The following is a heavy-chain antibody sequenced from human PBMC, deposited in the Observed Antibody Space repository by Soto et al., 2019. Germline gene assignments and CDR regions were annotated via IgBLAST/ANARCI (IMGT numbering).Heavy chain of an antibody. D-gene: IGHD6-25*01. Sequence: ASVKVSCKAFGYTFTIYYIHWVRQAPGQGLEWMGVINTSGGSPTCAQKFQDRVTMTRDTSTSTVYMELSSLRSEDTAVYYCARGGRHSDYYYYYGMDVWGQGTTVTVSS. CDR3: ARGGRHSDYYYYYGMDV. V-gene: IGHV1-46*01. CDR1: GYTFTIYY. CDR2: INTSGGSP. J-gene: IGHJ6*02.